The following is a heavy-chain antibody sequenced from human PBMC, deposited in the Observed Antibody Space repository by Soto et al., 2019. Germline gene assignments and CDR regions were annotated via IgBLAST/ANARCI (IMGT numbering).Heavy chain of an antibody. D-gene: IGHD2-2*02. CDR1: GGSFSGYY. Sequence: SETLSLTCAVYGGSFSGYYWSWIRQPPGKGLEWIGEINHSGSTNYNPSPKSRVTISVDTSKNQFSLKLSSVTAADTAVYYCAIANIVLGPGAIPCRWFGLPGFDTWGQGALVTVSS. J-gene: IGHJ5*02. V-gene: IGHV4-34*01. CDR3: AIANIVLGPGAIPCRWFGLPGFDT. CDR2: INHSGST.